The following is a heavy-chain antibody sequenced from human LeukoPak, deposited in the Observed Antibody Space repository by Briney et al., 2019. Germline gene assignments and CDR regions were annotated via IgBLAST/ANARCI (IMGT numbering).Heavy chain of an antibody. CDR2: FCSSGDT. D-gene: IGHD3-22*01. J-gene: IGHJ5*01. V-gene: IGHV4-39*01. Sequence: SETLSLTCTVSSGSISSTNYCWGWIRQPPGKGLEWSGTFCSSGDTFYIPSLKSRVIISADTSKNRFLIATATALYYCARHKGPHIARIVLRNNWFDSWGQGILVIVSS. CDR1: SGSISSTNYC. CDR3: ARHKGPHIARIVLRNNWFDS.